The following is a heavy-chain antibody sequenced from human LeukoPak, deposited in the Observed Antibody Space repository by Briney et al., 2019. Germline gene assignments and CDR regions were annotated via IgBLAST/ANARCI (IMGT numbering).Heavy chain of an antibody. D-gene: IGHD6-13*01. CDR1: GFTFSSYG. CDR2: IWYDGSNK. CDR3: ARGRMEDSSWYEGPNWFDP. V-gene: IGHV3-33*01. J-gene: IGHJ5*02. Sequence: GSSLRLSCAASGFTFSSYGMHWVRQAPGKGLECVAVIWYDGSNKYYADSVKGRFTISRDNSKNTLYLQMNSLRAEDTAVYYCARGRMEDSSWYEGPNWFDPWGQGTLVTVSS.